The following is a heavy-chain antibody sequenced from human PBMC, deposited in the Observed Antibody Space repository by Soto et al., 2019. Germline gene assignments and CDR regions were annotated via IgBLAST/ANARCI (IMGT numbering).Heavy chain of an antibody. D-gene: IGHD2-2*01. CDR2: ISGSGGST. CDR1: GFTFSSYA. J-gene: IGHJ6*03. Sequence: GGSLRLSCAASGFTFSSYAMSWVRQAPGKGLEWVSAISGSGGSTYYADSVKGRFTISRDNSKNTLYRQMNSLRAEDTAVYYCAKYPLYQLPIEIDYYYYYYMDVWGKGTTVTVSS. V-gene: IGHV3-23*01. CDR3: AKYPLYQLPIEIDYYYYYYMDV.